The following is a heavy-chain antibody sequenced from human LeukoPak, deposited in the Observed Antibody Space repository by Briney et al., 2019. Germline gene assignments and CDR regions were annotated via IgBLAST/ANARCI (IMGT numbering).Heavy chain of an antibody. CDR3: ARGSYGDYYYYYYMDV. CDR2: FSYTGST. CDR1: RGSISSDY. V-gene: IGHV4-59*01. D-gene: IGHD4-17*01. J-gene: IGHJ6*03. Sequence: SETLSLTCTVSRGSISSDYWSWIRQPPGKGLEWIGYFSYTGSTNYNPSLKSRVAISVDTSKNRFSLKLSSVTAADTAVYYCARGSYGDYYYYYYMDVWGKGTTVTISS.